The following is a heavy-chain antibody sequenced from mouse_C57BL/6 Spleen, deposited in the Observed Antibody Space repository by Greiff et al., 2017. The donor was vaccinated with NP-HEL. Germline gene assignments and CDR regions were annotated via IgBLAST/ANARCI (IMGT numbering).Heavy chain of an antibody. CDR3: ARSDGSSFPLYFDY. CDR2: INPSTGGT. D-gene: IGHD1-1*01. CDR1: GYSFTGYY. V-gene: IGHV1-42*01. J-gene: IGHJ2*01. Sequence: EVQLQQSGPELVKPGASVKISCKASGYSFTGYYMNWVKQSPEKSLEWIGEINPSTGGTTYNQKFKAKATLTVDKSSNTAYMQLKSLTSEDSAVYYCARSDGSSFPLYFDYWGQGTTLTVSS.